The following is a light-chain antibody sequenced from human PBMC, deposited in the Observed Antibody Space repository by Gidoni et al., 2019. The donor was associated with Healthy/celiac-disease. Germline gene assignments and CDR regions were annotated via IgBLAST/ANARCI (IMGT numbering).Light chain of an antibody. CDR2: SKN. CDR3: AAWDDSLNGVV. J-gene: IGLJ2*01. CDR1: SSNIGSNT. Sequence: QSVLTQTPSASGTPGQRVTISCSGSSSNIGSNTVNWYQQLPGTAPKLLIYSKNQRPSGVPDRFSGSQSGTSASLALSGLQSEAEADYYCAAWDDSLNGVVFGGGTKLTVL. V-gene: IGLV1-44*01.